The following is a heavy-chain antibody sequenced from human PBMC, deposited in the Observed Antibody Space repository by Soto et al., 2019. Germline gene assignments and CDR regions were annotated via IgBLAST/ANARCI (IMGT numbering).Heavy chain of an antibody. CDR1: GFTFSSYA. CDR2: ISGSGGST. D-gene: IGHD6-19*01. CDR3: AKGQWLVLQSISPPFDY. Sequence: GGSLRLSCAASGFTFSSYAMSWVRQAPGKGLEWVSAISGSGGSTYYADSVKGRFTISIDNSKNTLYLQMNSLRAEDTAVYYCAKGQWLVLQSISPPFDYWGQGTLVTVSS. J-gene: IGHJ4*02. V-gene: IGHV3-23*01.